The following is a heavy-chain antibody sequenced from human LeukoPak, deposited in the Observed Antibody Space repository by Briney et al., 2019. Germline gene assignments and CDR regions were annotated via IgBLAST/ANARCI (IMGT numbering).Heavy chain of an antibody. V-gene: IGHV3-48*02. J-gene: IGHJ4*02. Sequence: GGSLRLSCAASGFTFSSYSMNCVRQAPGKGLEWLSYITSSSSTIYYADSVKGQFTISRDNAKNSLYLQMNSLRDEDTAVYYCARGVHYDILTGYRRTILGFDYWGQGTLVTVSS. D-gene: IGHD3-9*01. CDR3: ARGVHYDILTGYRRTILGFDY. CDR2: ITSSSSTI. CDR1: GFTFSSYS.